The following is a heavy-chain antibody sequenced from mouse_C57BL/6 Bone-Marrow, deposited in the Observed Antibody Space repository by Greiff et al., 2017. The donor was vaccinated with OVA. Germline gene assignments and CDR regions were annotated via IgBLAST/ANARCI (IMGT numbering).Heavy chain of an antibody. CDR2: FHPNSGST. V-gene: IGHV1-64*01. CDR3: AREILRSGDY. CDR1: GYTFTSYW. Sequence: QVQLKQPGAELVKPGASVKLSCKASGYTFTSYWMHWVKQRPGQGLEWIGMFHPNSGSTNYNEKFKSKATLTVDKSSSTAYMQLSSLTSEDSAVYYCAREILRSGDYWGQGTSVTVSS. D-gene: IGHD1-1*01. J-gene: IGHJ4*01.